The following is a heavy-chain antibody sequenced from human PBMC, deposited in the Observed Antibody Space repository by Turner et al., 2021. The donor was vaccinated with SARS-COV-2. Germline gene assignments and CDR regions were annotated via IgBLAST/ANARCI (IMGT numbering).Heavy chain of an antibody. J-gene: IGHJ4*02. CDR3: ARDREDCSSTSCDEAD. D-gene: IGHD2-2*01. CDR2: ISDDGSNK. V-gene: IGHV3-30-3*01. Sequence: QVQLVESGGGVVQLGRSLRLSCAASGFTFSNYAMHWVRQAPGKGLEWVAVISDDGSNKYYAGSVKGRFTISRDNSKNTLYLQMNRLRAEDTAVYDCARDREDCSSTSCDEADWGQGTLVTVSS. CDR1: GFTFSNYA.